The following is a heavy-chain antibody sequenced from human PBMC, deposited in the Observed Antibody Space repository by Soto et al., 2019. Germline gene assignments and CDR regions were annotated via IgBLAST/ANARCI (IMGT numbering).Heavy chain of an antibody. CDR3: AREIGDSVTTAWSLDL. D-gene: IGHD4-17*01. J-gene: IGHJ2*01. V-gene: IGHV3-13*01. CDR1: GFTFSSSD. CDR2: IGVGKDT. Sequence: PGGSLRLSCVASGFTFSSSDMHWVRQVAGKGLEWVSAIGVGKDTYYVASVKGRFSISRENGKDTLYLQMNSLRAGDTAVYYCAREIGDSVTTAWSLDLWGRGTLVTVSS.